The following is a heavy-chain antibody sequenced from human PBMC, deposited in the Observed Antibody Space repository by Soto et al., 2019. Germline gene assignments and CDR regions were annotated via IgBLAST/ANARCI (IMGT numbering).Heavy chain of an antibody. CDR3: AKNQERELPRVIDF. V-gene: IGHV3-23*01. CDR2: MSGSSSTT. J-gene: IGHJ4*02. D-gene: IGHD1-7*01. CDR1: GLTFSNYA. Sequence: EVRLLESGGGLGKPGGSLRLSCATSGLTFSNYAMSWVRQAPGGGLEWVSCMSGSSSTTYYADSVRGRLTISRDRSKNTLYLQMSSLRAEDTALYYCAKNQERELPRVIDFWGQGTLVTVSS.